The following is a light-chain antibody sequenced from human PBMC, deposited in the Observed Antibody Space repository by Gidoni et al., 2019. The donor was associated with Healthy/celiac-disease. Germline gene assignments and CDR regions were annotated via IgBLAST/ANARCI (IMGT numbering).Light chain of an antibody. Sequence: QSVLTHPPSVSAAPGQRVTISCTGSSSNIGAGYDVHWYQQLPGTAPKLLIYGTSNRPSGVPDRFSGSKSGTSASLAITGLQAEDEADYYCQSYDSSLSGYVVFGGGTKLTVL. CDR3: QSYDSSLSGYVV. CDR2: GTS. J-gene: IGLJ2*01. CDR1: SSNIGAGYD. V-gene: IGLV1-40*01.